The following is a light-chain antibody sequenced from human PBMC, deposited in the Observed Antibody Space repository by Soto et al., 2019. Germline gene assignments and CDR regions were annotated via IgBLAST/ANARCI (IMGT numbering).Light chain of an antibody. CDR2: DAS. CDR1: QRITTW. V-gene: IGKV1-5*01. CDR3: RKYHSYPWT. Sequence: DIRRTQSHSTLSAAVGDRVTITCRAGQRITTWLAGYQQKPGTAVKVLIYDASTLGSGVPSRFSGSGSGTEFTLAISSLQPEDFATYHCRKYHSYPWTFGQGTPVEVK. J-gene: IGKJ1*01.